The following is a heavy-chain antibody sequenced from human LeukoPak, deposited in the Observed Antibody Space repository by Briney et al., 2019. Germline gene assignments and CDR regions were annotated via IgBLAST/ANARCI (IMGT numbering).Heavy chain of an antibody. CDR3: ARGAPDMVRGVSSGEGVDY. CDR1: GYTFTSYG. D-gene: IGHD3-10*01. J-gene: IGHJ4*02. CDR2: INPNSGGT. V-gene: IGHV1-2*06. Sequence: ASVKVSCEASGYTFTSYGISWVRQAPGQGLEWMGRINPNSGGTNYAQKFQGRVTMTRDTSISTAYMELSRLRSDDTAVYYCARGAPDMVRGVSSGEGVDYWGQGTLVTVSS.